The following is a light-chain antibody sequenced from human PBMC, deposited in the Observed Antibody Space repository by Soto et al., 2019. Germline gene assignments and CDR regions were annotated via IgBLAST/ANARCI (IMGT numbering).Light chain of an antibody. CDR3: QQYNNWRT. CDR2: GAS. J-gene: IGKJ4*01. CDR1: QSVSSS. V-gene: IGKV3-15*01. Sequence: EIVMTQSPATLSVSPGERATLSRRASQSVSSSIAWYQQKPGQAPRLLIYGASTRATGIPARFSGSGSGTEFTLTISSLQSEDFAVYYCQQYNNWRTFGGGTKVEIK.